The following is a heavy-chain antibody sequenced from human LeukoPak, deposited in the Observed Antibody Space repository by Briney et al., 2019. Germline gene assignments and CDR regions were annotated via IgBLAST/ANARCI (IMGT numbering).Heavy chain of an antibody. Sequence: SETLSLTCAVYGGSISGYYWSWIRQPPGQGLEWIGEINHSGSTNYNPSLKSRVTISLDTSKTQFSLKLSPVTAADTAVYYCSRASNYDGNSWRSTDYGGEGTLVTVSS. D-gene: IGHD4-23*01. CDR2: INHSGST. CDR3: SRASNYDGNSWRSTDY. V-gene: IGHV4-34*01. J-gene: IGHJ4*02. CDR1: GGSISGYY.